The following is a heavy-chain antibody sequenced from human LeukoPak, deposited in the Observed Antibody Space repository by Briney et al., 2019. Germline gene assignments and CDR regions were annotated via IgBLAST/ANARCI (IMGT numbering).Heavy chain of an antibody. Sequence: SETLSLTCTVSGYSISSGYYWGWIRQPPGKGLEWIGSIYHSGSTYYNPSLRSRVTISVDTSKNQFSLKLNSVTAADTAVYYCARDLRDYYGSGSYSKVFDYWGQGTLVTVSS. CDR1: GYSISSGYY. V-gene: IGHV4-38-2*02. CDR3: ARDLRDYYGSGSYSKVFDY. D-gene: IGHD3-10*01. J-gene: IGHJ4*02. CDR2: IYHSGST.